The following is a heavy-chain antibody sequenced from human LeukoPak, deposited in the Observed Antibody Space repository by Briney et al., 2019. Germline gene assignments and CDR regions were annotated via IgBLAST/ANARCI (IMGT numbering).Heavy chain of an antibody. CDR2: IIGSGGST. CDR3: AKDMKASR. Sequence: GGSLRLSCAASGFTFSTYAMSWVRQAPGKGLEWVSGIIGSGGSTYYADSVKGRFTISRDNSKSTLYLQMNSLRIEDTAVYYCAKDMKASRWGKGTLVTVSS. CDR1: GFTFSTYA. V-gene: IGHV3-23*01. J-gene: IGHJ4*02.